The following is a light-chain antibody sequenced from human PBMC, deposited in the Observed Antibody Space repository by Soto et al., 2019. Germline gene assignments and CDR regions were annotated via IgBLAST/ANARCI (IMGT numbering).Light chain of an antibody. V-gene: IGLV1-40*01. CDR2: DNN. CDR1: SSNTGADYD. Sequence: QSVLTQPPSVSGAPGQRVTISCTGSSSNTGADYDVHWYQHLPGSAPKLLIYDNNIRPSGVPDRFSGSKSGTSASLAITGLQAEDEGDYYCCSYAGTSTFVFGIGTKVTVL. CDR3: CSYAGTSTFV. J-gene: IGLJ6*01.